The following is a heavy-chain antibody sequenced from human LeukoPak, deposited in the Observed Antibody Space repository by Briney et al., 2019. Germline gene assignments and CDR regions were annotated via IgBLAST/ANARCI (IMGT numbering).Heavy chain of an antibody. J-gene: IGHJ6*02. CDR3: AKDRGDILTAYPRMYV. CDR1: GFNFSNYA. D-gene: IGHD3-9*01. Sequence: GGSLRLSCAASGFNFSNYAMTWVRQAPGKGLEWVSTISISGSNIYYADSVKGRLSISRDNSKNTLYLQLNSLRGEDTALYYCAKDRGDILTAYPRMYVWGQGTTVTVSS. V-gene: IGHV3-23*01. CDR2: ISISGSNI.